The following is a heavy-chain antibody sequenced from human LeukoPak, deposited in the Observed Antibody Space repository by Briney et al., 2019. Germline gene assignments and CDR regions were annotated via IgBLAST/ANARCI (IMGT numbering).Heavy chain of an antibody. Sequence: PGGSLRLSCAASGFTFGSYGMHWVRQAPGKGLEWVGRIKSRKDGETTDYAAPVKGRFTVSRDDSKDTLYLQMNSLRTDDTAVYYCTTGQDTTAHDGYWGQGTLVTVSS. CDR2: IKSRKDGETT. D-gene: IGHD2-15*01. J-gene: IGHJ4*02. V-gene: IGHV3-15*01. CDR1: GFTFGSYG. CDR3: TTGQDTTAHDGY.